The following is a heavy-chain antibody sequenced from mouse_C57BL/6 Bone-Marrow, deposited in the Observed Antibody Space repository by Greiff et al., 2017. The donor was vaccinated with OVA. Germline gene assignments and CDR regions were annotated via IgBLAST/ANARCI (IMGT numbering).Heavy chain of an antibody. V-gene: IGHV5-4*01. CDR2: ISDGGSYT. CDR3: AREEPYY. CDR1: GFTFSSYA. Sequence: EVMLVESGGGLVKPGGSLKLSCAASGFTFSSYAMSWVRQTPEKRLEWVATISDGGSYTYYPDNVKGRFTISRDNAKNNLYLQMSHLKSEDTAMYYCAREEPYYWGQGTTLTVSS. D-gene: IGHD6-1*01. J-gene: IGHJ2*01.